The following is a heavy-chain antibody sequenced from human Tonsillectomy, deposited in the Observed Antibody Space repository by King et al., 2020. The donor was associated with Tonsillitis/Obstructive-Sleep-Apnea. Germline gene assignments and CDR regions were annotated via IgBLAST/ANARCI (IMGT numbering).Heavy chain of an antibody. CDR1: GGSFSGHY. CDR3: ASFLYCSSTSCFDY. V-gene: IGHV4-34*01. CDR2: INPSGST. J-gene: IGHJ4*02. Sequence: VQLQQWGAGLLKPSETLSLTCAVYGGSFSGHYWSWIRQPPGKGLEWIGEINPSGSTNYNPSLKSRVTISVDTSKNQFSLKLSSVTAADTAVYYCASFLYCSSTSCFDYWGRGTLVTVSS. D-gene: IGHD2-2*01.